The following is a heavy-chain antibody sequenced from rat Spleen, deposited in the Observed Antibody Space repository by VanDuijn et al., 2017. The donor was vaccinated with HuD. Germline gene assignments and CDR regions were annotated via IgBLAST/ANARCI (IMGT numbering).Heavy chain of an antibody. J-gene: IGHJ2*01. CDR1: GYSITRDY. D-gene: IGHD1-12*03. CDR2: INSSGST. CDR3: ARLDTMMVRLDY. Sequence: EVQLQESGPGLVKPSQSLSLTCSVTGYSITRDYWGWIRKFPGNKMEWMGYINSSGSTSYNPSLKSRISITRDTSKNQFFLQLNSVTTEDTATYYCARLDTMMVRLDYWGQGVMVTVSS. V-gene: IGHV3-1*01.